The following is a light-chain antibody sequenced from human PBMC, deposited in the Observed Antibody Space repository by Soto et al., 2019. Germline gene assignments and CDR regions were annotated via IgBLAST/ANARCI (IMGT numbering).Light chain of an antibody. Sequence: EIVMTQSPATPSVSPGERATLSCRASQSVSSNLAWYQQKPGQAPRLLIYGASTRATDIPARFSGSGSGTEFTLTISSLQSEDFAVYYCQQYNNWPPWTFGQGTKVEIK. CDR1: QSVSSN. J-gene: IGKJ1*01. V-gene: IGKV3-15*01. CDR2: GAS. CDR3: QQYNNWPPWT.